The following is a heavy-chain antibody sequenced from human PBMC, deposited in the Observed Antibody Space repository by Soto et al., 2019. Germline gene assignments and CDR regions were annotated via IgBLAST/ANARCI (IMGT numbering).Heavy chain of an antibody. J-gene: IGHJ5*02. CDR2: IYYSGST. V-gene: IGHV4-61*01. CDR3: ARDHNHSSGWYSGTWWFDP. D-gene: IGHD6-19*01. CDR1: GGSVSSGSYY. Sequence: PSETLSLTCTVSGGSVSSGSYYWSWIRQPPGKGLEWIGYIYYSGSTNYNPSLKSRVTISVDTSKNQFSLKLSSVTAADTAVYYCARDHNHSSGWYSGTWWFDPWGQGTLVTVSS.